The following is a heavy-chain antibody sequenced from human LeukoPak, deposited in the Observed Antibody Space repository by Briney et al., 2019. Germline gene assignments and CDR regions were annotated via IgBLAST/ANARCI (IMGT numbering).Heavy chain of an antibody. V-gene: IGHV3-53*01. J-gene: IGHJ3*02. Sequence: PGGSLSLSCAASGFAVSNNYMSWVRQTPEKGMEWLSIIYSGGSTYYADSVKGRFTISRDNSKNTLYLQMNRLTAEDTAVYYCARVVVVLGVSDAFDTWGQGTMVTVS. CDR2: IYSGGST. CDR1: GFAVSNNY. D-gene: IGHD2-21*01. CDR3: ARVVVVLGVSDAFDT.